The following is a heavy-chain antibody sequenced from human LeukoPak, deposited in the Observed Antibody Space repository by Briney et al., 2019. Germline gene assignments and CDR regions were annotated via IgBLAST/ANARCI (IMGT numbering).Heavy chain of an antibody. D-gene: IGHD6-19*01. CDR2: MNPNSGNT. CDR3: ASFDIAVAGTLDY. Sequence: ASVKVSCKASGYTFTSYDINWVRQATEQGLEWMGWMNPNSGNTGYAQKFQGRVTMTRNTSISTAYMELSSLRSEDTAVYYCASFDIAVAGTLDYWGQGTLVTVFS. V-gene: IGHV1-8*01. CDR1: GYTFTSYD. J-gene: IGHJ4*02.